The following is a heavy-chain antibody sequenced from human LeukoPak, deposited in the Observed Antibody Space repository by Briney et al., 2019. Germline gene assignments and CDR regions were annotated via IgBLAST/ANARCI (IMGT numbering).Heavy chain of an antibody. D-gene: IGHD3-10*01. CDR2: IIPSFGTA. Sequence: SVKVSCKVSGGPFSNYAIILVRQAPGQGLVLMGRIIPSFGTANYAQMFQGRVSITSDESTSTAYMQLSSLRSEDTATYYCARVELGSYYPYWGQGTLVSVSS. J-gene: IGHJ4*02. V-gene: IGHV1-69*15. CDR1: GGPFSNYA. CDR3: ARVELGSYYPY.